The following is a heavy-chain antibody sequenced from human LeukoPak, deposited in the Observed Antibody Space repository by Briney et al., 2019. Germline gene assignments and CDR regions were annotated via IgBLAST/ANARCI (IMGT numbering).Heavy chain of an antibody. CDR1: GYTFTGYD. CDR3: ARARNGGFWSGYRYYFDY. V-gene: IGHV1-8*01. J-gene: IGHJ4*02. CDR2: MNPNSGNT. D-gene: IGHD3-3*01. Sequence: ASVKVSCKASGYTFTGYDINWVRQATGQGLEWMGWMNPNSGNTGYAQKFQGRVTMTRNTSISTAYMELSSLRSEDTAVYYCARARNGGFWSGYRYYFDYWGQGTLVTVSS.